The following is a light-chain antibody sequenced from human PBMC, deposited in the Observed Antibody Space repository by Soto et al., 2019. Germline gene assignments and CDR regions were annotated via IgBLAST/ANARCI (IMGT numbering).Light chain of an antibody. CDR1: QSVSSSF. J-gene: IGKJ2*01. CDR3: QQYGSSPYT. Sequence: EIVLTQSPGTLSLSPGERATLSCRASQSVSSSFLAWYQQKPGQALRLLIYGASSRATGIPDRFSGSGSGTDFPLTISRLQPEDFAVYYCQQYGSSPYTFGQGTKLEIK. CDR2: GAS. V-gene: IGKV3-20*01.